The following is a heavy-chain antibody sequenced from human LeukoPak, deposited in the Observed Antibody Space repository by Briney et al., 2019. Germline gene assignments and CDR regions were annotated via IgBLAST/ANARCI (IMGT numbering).Heavy chain of an antibody. CDR3: ARHPGTAVADYYFDY. CDR1: GGTFSSYA. V-gene: IGHV1-69*05. CDR2: IIPIFGTA. J-gene: IGHJ4*02. Sequence: SVKVSCKASGGTFSSYAISWVRQAPGQGLEWMGRIIPIFGTANYAQKFQGRVTITTDESTSTAYMELSSLRSEDTAVYYCARHPGTAVADYYFDYWGQGTLVTVSS. D-gene: IGHD6-19*01.